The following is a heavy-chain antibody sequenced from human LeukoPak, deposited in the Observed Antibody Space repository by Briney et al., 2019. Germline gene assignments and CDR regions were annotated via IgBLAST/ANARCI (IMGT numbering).Heavy chain of an antibody. V-gene: IGHV1-2*06. D-gene: IGHD2-15*01. CDR3: ARGYCSGGSCYSVENWFDP. J-gene: IGHJ5*02. Sequence: ASVKLSCKAAGYTFTGYYMFWVRQAPGQGLEWMARINPNSGGTNYAQKFQGRVTMTRDTSISTAYMELSRLRSDDTAVYYCARGYCSGGSCYSVENWFDPWGQGTLVTVSS. CDR2: INPNSGGT. CDR1: GYTFTGYY.